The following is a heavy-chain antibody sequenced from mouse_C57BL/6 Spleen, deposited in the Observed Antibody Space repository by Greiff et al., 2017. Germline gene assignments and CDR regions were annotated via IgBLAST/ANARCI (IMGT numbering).Heavy chain of an antibody. CDR1: GFTFSSYA. CDR3: ARDLNYGSSDPFAY. Sequence: EVKVVESGGGLVKPGGSLKLSCAASGFTFSSYAMSWVRQTPEKRLEWVATISDGGSYTYYPDNVKGRFTISRVNAKNNLYLQMSHLKSEDTAMYYCARDLNYGSSDPFAYWGQGTLVTVSA. J-gene: IGHJ3*01. D-gene: IGHD1-1*01. CDR2: ISDGGSYT. V-gene: IGHV5-4*01.